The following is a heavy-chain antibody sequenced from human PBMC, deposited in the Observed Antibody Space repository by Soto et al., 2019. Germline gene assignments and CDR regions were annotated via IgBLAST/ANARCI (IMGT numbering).Heavy chain of an antibody. CDR3: AKDRRFLEWFIRDGAFDI. CDR2: ISWNSGSI. CDR1: GFTFDDYA. D-gene: IGHD3-3*01. J-gene: IGHJ3*02. Sequence: EVQLVESGGGLVQPGRSLRLSCAASGFTFDDYAMHWVRRAPGKGLEWVSGISWNSGSIGYADSVKGRFTISRDNAKNSLYLQMNSLRAEDTALYYCAKDRRFLEWFIRDGAFDIWGQGTMVTVSS. V-gene: IGHV3-9*01.